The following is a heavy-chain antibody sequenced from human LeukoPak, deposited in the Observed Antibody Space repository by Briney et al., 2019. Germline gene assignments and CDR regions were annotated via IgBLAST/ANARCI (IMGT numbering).Heavy chain of an antibody. V-gene: IGHV3-9*03. CDR1: GFTFDDYA. Sequence: PGGSLRLSXAASGFTFDDYAMHWVRQAPGKGLEWVSGISWNSGSIGYADSVKGRFTISRDNAKNSLYLQMNSLRAEDMALYYCAKDSSDAFDIWGQGTMVTVSS. J-gene: IGHJ3*02. CDR3: AKDSSDAFDI. CDR2: ISWNSGSI.